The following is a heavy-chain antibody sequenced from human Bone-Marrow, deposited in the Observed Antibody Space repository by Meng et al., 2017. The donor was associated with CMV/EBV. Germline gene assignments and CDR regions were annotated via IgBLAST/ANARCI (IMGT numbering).Heavy chain of an antibody. Sequence: SVKVSCKASGGTFSSYAISWVRQAPGQGLEWMGGIIPIFGTANYAQKFQGRVTITTDESTSTAYMELSSLRSEDTAVYYCARVFSSTNQTPEYYYYGMDVWGQGPTVTVSS. D-gene: IGHD2-2*01. CDR1: GGTFSSYA. V-gene: IGHV1-69*05. CDR2: IIPIFGTA. CDR3: ARVFSSTNQTPEYYYYGMDV. J-gene: IGHJ6*02.